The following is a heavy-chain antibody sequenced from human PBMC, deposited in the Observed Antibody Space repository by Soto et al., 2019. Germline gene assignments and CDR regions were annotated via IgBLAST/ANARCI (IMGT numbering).Heavy chain of an antibody. J-gene: IGHJ4*02. CDR3: ARGPEYYYGGSGYVDY. Sequence: SETLSLTRAVYGGSFSGYYWSWIRQPPGKGLEWIGEINHGGSTNYNPSLKSRVTMSLDTSKNQFSLKLTSVTAADTSVYYCARGPEYYYGGSGYVDYWGRGTLVTVSS. D-gene: IGHD3-22*01. CDR2: INHGGST. CDR1: GGSFSGYY. V-gene: IGHV4-34*01.